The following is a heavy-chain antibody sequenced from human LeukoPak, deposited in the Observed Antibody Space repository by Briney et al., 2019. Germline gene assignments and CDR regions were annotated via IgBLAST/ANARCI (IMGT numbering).Heavy chain of an antibody. Sequence: PGGSLRLSCAASGFTFSSYWMSWVRQAPGKGLEWVANIKQDGSEKYCVDSVKGRFTISRDNAKNSLYLQMNSLRAEDTAVYYCAREAAGGLRGYYYYYYMDAWGKGTTVTVSS. J-gene: IGHJ6*03. CDR3: AREAAGGLRGYYYYYYMDA. CDR2: IKQDGSEK. D-gene: IGHD6-13*01. CDR1: GFTFSSYW. V-gene: IGHV3-7*01.